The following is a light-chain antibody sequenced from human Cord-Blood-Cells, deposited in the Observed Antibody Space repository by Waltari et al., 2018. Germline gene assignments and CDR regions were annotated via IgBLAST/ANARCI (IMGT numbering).Light chain of an antibody. V-gene: IGLV2-23*02. CDR1: SSDVGSYNL. CDR3: CSYAGSWV. J-gene: IGLJ3*02. CDR2: EVS. Sequence: QSALTQPASVSGSPGQSITISCTGTSSDVGSYNLVSWYQQHPGKAPKLMIYEVSKRPSVVSNRFSGSKSGNTASLTISGLQAEDEADYYCCSYAGSWVFGGWTKLTVL.